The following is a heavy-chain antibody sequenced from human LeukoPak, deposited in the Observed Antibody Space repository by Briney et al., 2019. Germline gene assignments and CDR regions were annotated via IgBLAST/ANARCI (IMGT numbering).Heavy chain of an antibody. Sequence: GGSLRLSCAASGFTFSTYAMTWVRQAPGKGLEWVSGISTSGDRTYYADSVKGRFTISRDNSKNTLYLQMNSLRAEDTAVYYCAKTYYDILTGYYRGSGQEYWGQGTLVTVSS. CDR3: AKTYYDILTGYYRGSGQEY. CDR1: GFTFSTYA. J-gene: IGHJ4*02. D-gene: IGHD3-9*01. V-gene: IGHV3-23*01. CDR2: ISTSGDRT.